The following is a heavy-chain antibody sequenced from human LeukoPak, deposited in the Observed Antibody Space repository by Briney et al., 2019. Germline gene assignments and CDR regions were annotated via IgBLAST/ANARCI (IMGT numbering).Heavy chain of an antibody. CDR2: IYSGGST. CDR3: ARLNYGDPLDY. Sequence: GGSLTLSCAASGFTVSSNYMSWVRPAPGKGLEWVSVIYSGGSTYYADSVKGRFAISRDNSKNTLYLQMNSPRAEDAAVYYCARLNYGDPLDYWGQGTLVTVPS. J-gene: IGHJ4*02. CDR1: GFTVSSNY. D-gene: IGHD4-17*01. V-gene: IGHV3-53*01.